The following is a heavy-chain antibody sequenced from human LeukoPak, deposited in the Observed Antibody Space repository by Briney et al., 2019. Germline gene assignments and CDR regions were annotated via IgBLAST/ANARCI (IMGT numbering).Heavy chain of an antibody. CDR2: IIPILGTA. V-gene: IGHV1-69*05. CDR1: GGTFSSYA. Sequence: SVKVSCKASGGTFSSYAISWVRQAPGQGLEWMGGIIPILGTANYAQEFQGRVTITTDESTSTAYMELSSLRSEDTAVYYCARVRMVVAASAYYYYYMDVWGKGTTVTVSS. D-gene: IGHD2-15*01. CDR3: ARVRMVVAASAYYYYYMDV. J-gene: IGHJ6*03.